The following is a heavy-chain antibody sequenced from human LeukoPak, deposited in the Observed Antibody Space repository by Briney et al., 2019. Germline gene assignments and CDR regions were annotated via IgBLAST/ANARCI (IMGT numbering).Heavy chain of an antibody. D-gene: IGHD6-19*01. CDR2: IWYDGSNK. CDR1: GFTFSSYG. Sequence: PGGSLRLSCAASGFTFSSYGMHWVRQAPGKGLEWVAVIWYDGSNKYYADSVKGRFTISRDNSKNTLYLQMNSLRAEDMAVYYCARDWAVAGTGFDYWGQGTLVTVSS. CDR3: ARDWAVAGTGFDY. V-gene: IGHV3-33*01. J-gene: IGHJ4*02.